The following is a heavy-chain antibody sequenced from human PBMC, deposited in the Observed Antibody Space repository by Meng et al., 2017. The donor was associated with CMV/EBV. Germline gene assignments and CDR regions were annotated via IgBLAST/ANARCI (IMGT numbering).Heavy chain of an antibody. CDR3: ARDRGITIFAVVIPAGMDV. CDR1: AGIFSSYA. CDR2: IIPIFGTA. D-gene: IGHD3-3*01. Sequence: SVQVSCKASAGIFSSYAISWVRQAPGHGLEWMGGIIPIFGTANYAQKFQGRVTITTDESTSTAYMELSNLKSEDTAVYYCARDRGITIFAVVIPAGMDVWGQGTTVTVSS. J-gene: IGHJ6*02. V-gene: IGHV1-69*05.